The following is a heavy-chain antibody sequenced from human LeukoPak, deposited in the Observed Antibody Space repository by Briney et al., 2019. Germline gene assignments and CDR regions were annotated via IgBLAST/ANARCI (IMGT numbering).Heavy chain of an antibody. J-gene: IGHJ6*03. CDR3: ARSYYDFWSGYFGNYMDV. V-gene: IGHV4-4*02. Sequence: SETLSLTCAVSGGSISSNNCWSWVRLPPGKGLEWIGEIYHSGSTNYNPSLKSRVTISVDTSKNQFSLKLSSVTAADTAVYYCARSYYDFWSGYFGNYMDVWGKGTTVTVSS. CDR2: IYHSGST. D-gene: IGHD3-3*01. CDR1: GGSISSNNC.